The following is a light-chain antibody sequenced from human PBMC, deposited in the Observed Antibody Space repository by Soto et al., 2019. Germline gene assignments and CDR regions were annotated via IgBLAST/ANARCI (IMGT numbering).Light chain of an antibody. CDR2: ATS. J-gene: IGKJ2*01. Sequence: DTQMTQTPSSLSASVGDRVTITCRASHDITNYLAWFQQKPGKAPKSLIYATSTSQSGVPSRFSGSGFGADFTLTIDSLQPEDFATYYCQQYKSYPYTFGQGTKLEIK. V-gene: IGKV1-16*01. CDR3: QQYKSYPYT. CDR1: HDITNY.